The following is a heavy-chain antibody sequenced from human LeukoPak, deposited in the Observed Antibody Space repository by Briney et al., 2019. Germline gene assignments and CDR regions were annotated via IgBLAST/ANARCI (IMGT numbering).Heavy chain of an antibody. D-gene: IGHD1-7*01. CDR1: GFSLSSYA. CDR2: MSGSGSST. CDR3: AKDLENYSGAFDI. V-gene: IGHV3-23*01. Sequence: GGSLRLSCAASGFSLSSYAMSWVRLAPGKGLEWVSSMSGSGSSTYHAHSVKGRFTISRDNSKNTLYLQMNSLRAEDTALYYCAKDLENYSGAFDIWGQGTMVTVSS. J-gene: IGHJ3*02.